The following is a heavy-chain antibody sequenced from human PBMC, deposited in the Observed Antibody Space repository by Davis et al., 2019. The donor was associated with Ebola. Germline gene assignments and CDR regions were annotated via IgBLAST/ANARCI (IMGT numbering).Heavy chain of an antibody. D-gene: IGHD3-10*01. CDR1: GGSISSGGYY. CDR2: FYYSGST. J-gene: IGHJ4*02. Sequence: PSETLSLTCTVSGGSISSGGYYWSWIRQHPGKGLEWIGYFYYSGSTYYNPSLKSRVTISVDTSKNQFSLKLSSVTAADTAVYYCARGRGLSGSYYISYFDYWGQGTLVTVSS. V-gene: IGHV4-31*03. CDR3: ARGRGLSGSYYISYFDY.